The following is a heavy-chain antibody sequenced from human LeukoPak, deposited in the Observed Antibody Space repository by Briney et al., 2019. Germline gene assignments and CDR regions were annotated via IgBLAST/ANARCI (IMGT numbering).Heavy chain of an antibody. CDR1: GGLISGYY. Sequence: SETLSLTCTASGGLISGYYWIWIRQPPGKGLEWIGNIYNSGSTYYNPSLKSRVTISIDTSKNQFSLKLSSVTAADTAVYYCARRRPDTSMVDYWGQGTLVRVPS. V-gene: IGHV4-59*08. D-gene: IGHD5-18*01. J-gene: IGHJ4*02. CDR2: IYNSGST. CDR3: ARRRPDTSMVDY.